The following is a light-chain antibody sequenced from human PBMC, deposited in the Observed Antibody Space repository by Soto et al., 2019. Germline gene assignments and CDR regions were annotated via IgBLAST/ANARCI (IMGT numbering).Light chain of an antibody. Sequence: DIQMTQSPSSMSASVGDRVTMTCRASQSISAYLNWYQQKPGKAPKLLIYAASSLQSGVPSRFSGSGSGTDFTLTISSLQPEDFATYYCQESYSTPSVTFGPGTNVDIK. CDR2: AAS. J-gene: IGKJ3*01. CDR3: QESYSTPSVT. V-gene: IGKV1-39*01. CDR1: QSISAY.